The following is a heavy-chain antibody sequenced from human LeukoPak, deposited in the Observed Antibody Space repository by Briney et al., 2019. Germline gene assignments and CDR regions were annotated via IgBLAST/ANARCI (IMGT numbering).Heavy chain of an antibody. Sequence: QPGASLLLCGAAAGCTFSNYAMTGGRRAPGKGGGGVSTFSHRGDSTYNEDSGKGRLTISRNKYKNKLLLQMNSITAGDRAGYYCAKDPYDCSTTNCLDMDFALWGRGTLVTVSS. J-gene: IGHJ2*01. CDR2: FSHRGDST. CDR3: AKDPYDCSTTNCLDMDFAL. V-gene: IGHV3-23*01. D-gene: IGHD2-2*01. CDR1: GCTFSNYA.